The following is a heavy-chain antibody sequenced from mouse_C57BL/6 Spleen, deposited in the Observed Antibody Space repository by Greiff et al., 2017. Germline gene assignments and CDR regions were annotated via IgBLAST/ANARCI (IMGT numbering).Heavy chain of an antibody. CDR2: IYPGSGNT. D-gene: IGHD2-3*01. Sequence: VQLQQSGAELVRPGASVKLSCKASGYTFTDYYINWVKQRPGQGLEWIARIYPGSGNTYYNEKFKGKATLTAEKSSSTAYMQLSSLTSEDSAVXFCARGIYDGYRQSYAMDYWGQGTSVTVSS. J-gene: IGHJ4*01. CDR3: ARGIYDGYRQSYAMDY. CDR1: GYTFTDYY. V-gene: IGHV1-76*01.